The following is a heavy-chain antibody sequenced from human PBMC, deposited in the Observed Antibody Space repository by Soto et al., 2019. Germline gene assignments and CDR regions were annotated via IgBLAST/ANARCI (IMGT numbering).Heavy chain of an antibody. CDR3: ARGDDYVWGSYRRHLDY. D-gene: IGHD3-16*02. CDR2: IWYDGSNK. J-gene: IGHJ4*02. V-gene: IGHV3-33*01. Sequence: QVQLVESGGGVVQPGRSLRLSCAASGFTFSSYGMHWVRQAPGKGLEWVAVIWYDGSNKYYADSVKGRFTISRDNSKNTLYLKMNSLRAEDTAVYYCARGDDYVWGSYRRHLDYWGQGTLVTVSS. CDR1: GFTFSSYG.